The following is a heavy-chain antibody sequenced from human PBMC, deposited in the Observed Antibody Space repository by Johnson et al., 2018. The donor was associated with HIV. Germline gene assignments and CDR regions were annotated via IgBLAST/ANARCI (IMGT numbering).Heavy chain of an antibody. CDR3: ATLSLVAAPDPFDI. CDR1: GFIFGNYW. CDR2: IKQDGSEK. J-gene: IGHJ3*02. D-gene: IGHD6-6*01. V-gene: IGHV3-7*02. Sequence: VQLVESGGALVQPGGSLRLSCATSGFIFGNYWMTWIRQAPGKGLEWVANIKQDGSEKYYVDSVKGRFTISRENAKNSLYLQMNSLRAGDTAVYYCATLSLVAAPDPFDIWGQGTMVTVSS.